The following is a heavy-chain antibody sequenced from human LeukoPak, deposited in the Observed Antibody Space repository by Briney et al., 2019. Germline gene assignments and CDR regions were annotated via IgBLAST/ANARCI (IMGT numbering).Heavy chain of an antibody. CDR1: GFTFSSYA. J-gene: IGHJ4*02. V-gene: IGHV3-23*01. Sequence: GGSLRLSCAASGFTFSSYAMSWVRQAPGKGLEWVSAISGSGGTTYYADSVKGRFTISRDNSKNTLYLQMNSLRAEDTAVYYCAKRYCSSTSCSFFDYWGQGTLVTVSS. D-gene: IGHD2-2*01. CDR2: ISGSGGTT. CDR3: AKRYCSSTSCSFFDY.